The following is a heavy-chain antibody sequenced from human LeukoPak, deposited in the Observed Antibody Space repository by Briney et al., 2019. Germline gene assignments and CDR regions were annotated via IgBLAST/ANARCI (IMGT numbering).Heavy chain of an antibody. Sequence: PSETLSPTCTVSGGSISSYYWSWIRQPPGKGLEWIGYIYYSGSTNYNPSLKSRVTISVDTSKNQFSLKLSSVTAADTAVCYCARHVGSSGWYRYFYYYGMDVWGQGITVTVSS. CDR2: IYYSGST. CDR3: ARHVGSSGWYRYFYYYGMDV. V-gene: IGHV4-59*08. D-gene: IGHD6-19*01. CDR1: GGSISSYY. J-gene: IGHJ6*02.